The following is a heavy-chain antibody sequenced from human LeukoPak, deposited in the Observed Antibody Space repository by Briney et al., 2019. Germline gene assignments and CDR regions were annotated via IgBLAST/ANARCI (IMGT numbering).Heavy chain of an antibody. J-gene: IGHJ4*02. CDR2: ISSSGNTI. V-gene: IGHV3-11*01. CDR1: GFTSSDYY. Sequence: GGSLRLSCAASGFTSSDYYTCWIRQAPGKGLEWVSYISSSGNTIFYADSVKGRFTLSRDNAKNSLYLQMNSLRADCTAVYYCARVQPHYYDSSGYPPYYWGQGTLVTVSS. D-gene: IGHD3-22*01. CDR3: ARVQPHYYDSSGYPPYY.